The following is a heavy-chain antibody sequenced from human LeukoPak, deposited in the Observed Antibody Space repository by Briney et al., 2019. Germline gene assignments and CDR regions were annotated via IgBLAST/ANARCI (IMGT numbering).Heavy chain of an antibody. CDR1: GFTFSSYA. V-gene: IGHV3-30-3*01. CDR2: ISYDGSNK. J-gene: IGHJ4*02. Sequence: GRSLRLSCAASGFTFSSYAMHWVRQAPGKGLEWVAVISYDGSNKYYADSVKGRFTISRDNSKNTLYLQMNSLRAEDTAVYYCAKAGIVVVPAAYYFDYWGQGTLVTVSS. D-gene: IGHD2-2*01. CDR3: AKAGIVVVPAAYYFDY.